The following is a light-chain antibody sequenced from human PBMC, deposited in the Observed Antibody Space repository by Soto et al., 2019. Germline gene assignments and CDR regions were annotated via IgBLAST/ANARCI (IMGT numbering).Light chain of an antibody. CDR3: QQRSNWPIT. CDR2: DAS. Sequence: EIMLTQSPATLSLSPGARATLSCRASQSVSSYLAWYQQKPGQAPRLLIYDASNRATGIPARFSGSGSGTDCTLTISSLEPEDVAVYYCQQRSNWPITFGQGTKVDIK. CDR1: QSVSSY. J-gene: IGKJ1*01. V-gene: IGKV3-11*01.